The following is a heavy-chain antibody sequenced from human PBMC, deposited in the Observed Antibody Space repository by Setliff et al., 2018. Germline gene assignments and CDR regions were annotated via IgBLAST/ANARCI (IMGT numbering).Heavy chain of an antibody. CDR1: GGSISSSNYY. V-gene: IGHV4-39*07. CDR3: ARGRIAAALYYFDY. J-gene: IGHJ4*02. Sequence: SETLSLTCTVSGGSISSSNYYWGWIRQPPGKGLEWIGNIYYGGSTNYNPSLKSRVTISVDTSKNQFSLKLSSVTAADTAVYYCARGRIAAALYYFDYWGQGTLVTVSS. D-gene: IGHD6-13*01. CDR2: IYYGGST.